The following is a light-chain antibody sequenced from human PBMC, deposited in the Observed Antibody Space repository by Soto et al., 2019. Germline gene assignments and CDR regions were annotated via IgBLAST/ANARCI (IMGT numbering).Light chain of an antibody. Sequence: EIVLTQSPGTLSLSPGERATLSCRASQSVLYSSNNKNCLAWYQQKPGQPPKLLINWASTRESGVPDRFSGSGSGTDFTLTISSLQAEDVAIYYCQQYYNSPLTFGGGTKVEIK. CDR3: QQYYNSPLT. CDR1: QSVLYSSNNKNC. CDR2: WAS. J-gene: IGKJ4*01. V-gene: IGKV4-1*01.